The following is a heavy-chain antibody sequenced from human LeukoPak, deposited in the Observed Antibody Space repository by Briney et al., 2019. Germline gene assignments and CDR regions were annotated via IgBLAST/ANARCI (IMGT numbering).Heavy chain of an antibody. CDR2: ISHDGSNK. CDR1: GFTFSSYG. V-gene: IGHV3-30*18. J-gene: IGHJ4*02. Sequence: GGSLRLSCAASGFTFSSYGMHWVRQAPGKGLEWVAVISHDGSNKHYADSVKGRFTISRDNSKNTLYLQMNSLRAEDTAVYYCAKSIAVAFYSWGQGTLVTVSS. CDR3: AKSIAVAFYS. D-gene: IGHD6-19*01.